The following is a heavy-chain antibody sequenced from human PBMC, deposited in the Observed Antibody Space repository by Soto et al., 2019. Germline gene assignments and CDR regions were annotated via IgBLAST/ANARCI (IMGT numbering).Heavy chain of an antibody. CDR1: GGSFSGYY. CDR2: INHSGST. V-gene: IGHV4-34*01. Sequence: QVQLQQWGAGLLKPSETLSLTCAVYGGSFSGYYWSWIRQPPGKVLEWIGEINHSGSTNYNPSLKSRVTISVDTSKNQFSLKLSSVTAADTAVYYCARGGHSGYPFWGQGPLVTVSS. J-gene: IGHJ4*02. D-gene: IGHD5-12*01. CDR3: ARGGHSGYPF.